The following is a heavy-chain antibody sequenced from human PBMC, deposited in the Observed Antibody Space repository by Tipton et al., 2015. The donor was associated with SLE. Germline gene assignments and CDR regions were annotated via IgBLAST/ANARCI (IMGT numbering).Heavy chain of an antibody. CDR3: ARGRSRALDY. CDR2: ISYDGSNK. Sequence: SLRLSCAASGFTFSSYAMHWVRQAPGKGLEWVAVISYDGSNKYYADSVKGRFTISRDNSKNTLYLQMNSLRAEDTAVYYCARGRSRALDYWGQGTLVTVSS. J-gene: IGHJ4*02. D-gene: IGHD6-6*01. V-gene: IGHV3-30*04. CDR1: GFTFSSYA.